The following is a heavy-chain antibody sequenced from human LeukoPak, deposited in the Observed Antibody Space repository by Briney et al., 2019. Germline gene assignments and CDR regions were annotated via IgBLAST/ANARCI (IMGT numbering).Heavy chain of an antibody. J-gene: IGHJ4*02. CDR3: VREWAGGLAAAGTRIEGSY. V-gene: IGHV3-7*01. CDR2: IKQDGSQE. Sequence: GWSLTLSCLVCEFSASNYWMSWVRQAPGKGLEWVANIKQDGSQENYVCSVKARFTMTRENAKNFFYLQMNGLLVEDTAVYYCVREWAGGLAAAGTRIEGSYWGQGTQVIVSS. CDR1: EFSASNYW. D-gene: IGHD6-13*01.